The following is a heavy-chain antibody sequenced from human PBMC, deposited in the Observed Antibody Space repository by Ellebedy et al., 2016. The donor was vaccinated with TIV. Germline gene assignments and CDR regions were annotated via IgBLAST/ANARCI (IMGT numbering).Heavy chain of an antibody. J-gene: IGHJ4*02. CDR1: GFTVSSSY. CDR2: VYSGGNT. V-gene: IGHV3-53*01. Sequence: PGGSLRLSCAASGFTVSSSYMTWVRQAPGTGLEWVSVVYSGGNTYYADSVKGRFTISTDDSRTTLFLQMNSLRADDTAVYYCAQDAQGYAFAWGQGTLVTVSS. CDR3: AQDAQGYAFA. D-gene: IGHD1-1*01.